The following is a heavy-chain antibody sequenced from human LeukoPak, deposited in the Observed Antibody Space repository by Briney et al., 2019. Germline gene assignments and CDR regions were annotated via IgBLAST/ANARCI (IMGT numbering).Heavy chain of an antibody. V-gene: IGHV3-21*04. J-gene: IGHJ4*02. CDR2: ISSSSSYI. Sequence: GGSLRLSCAASGFTFSSYGMHWVRQAPGKGLEWVSSISSSSSYIYYADSVKGRFTISRDNAKNSLYLQMNSLRAEDTAVYYCAKEPGEGAGSYYNYWGQGTLVTVSS. D-gene: IGHD3-10*01. CDR3: AKEPGEGAGSYYNY. CDR1: GFTFSSYG.